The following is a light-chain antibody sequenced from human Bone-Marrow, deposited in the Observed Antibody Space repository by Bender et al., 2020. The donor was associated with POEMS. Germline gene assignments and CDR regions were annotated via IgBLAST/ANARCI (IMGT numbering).Light chain of an antibody. Sequence: QSALTQPASVSGSPGQSITISCTGTSSDVGGYKSVSWYQQHPDKAPKLMIYDVSNRPSGISSRFSGSKSGTTASLTIFGLQAEDEADYYCASSTSRATVVFGGGTTLTVL. V-gene: IGLV2-14*03. CDR1: SSDVGGYKS. CDR2: DVS. CDR3: ASSTSRATVV. J-gene: IGLJ2*01.